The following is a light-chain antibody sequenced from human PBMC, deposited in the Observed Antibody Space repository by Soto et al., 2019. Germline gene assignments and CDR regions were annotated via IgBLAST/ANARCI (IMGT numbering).Light chain of an antibody. CDR2: QDN. Sequence: SYELTQPPSVSVSPGQTASITCSGDNLGDKYAYWYQQKPGQSPVLLIYQDNKRPSGIPERFSGSNSGNTATLTIGGTQAMDEADYYCQAWDISTAVFGTGTELTVL. J-gene: IGLJ1*01. CDR1: NLGDKY. CDR3: QAWDISTAV. V-gene: IGLV3-1*01.